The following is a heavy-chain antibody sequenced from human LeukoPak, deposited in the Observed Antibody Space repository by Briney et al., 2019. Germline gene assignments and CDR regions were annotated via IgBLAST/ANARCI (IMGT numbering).Heavy chain of an antibody. D-gene: IGHD1-20*01. J-gene: IGHJ4*02. CDR3: ARVPPNHRGINWPNPFDY. CDR2: IIPIFGTA. V-gene: IGHV1-69*13. Sequence: SVKVSCKASGGTFSSYAISWVRQAPGQGLEWMGGIIPIFGTANYAQKFQGRVTITADESTSTAYMELSSLRSEDTAVYYCARVPPNHRGINWPNPFDYWGQGTLVTVSS. CDR1: GGTFSSYA.